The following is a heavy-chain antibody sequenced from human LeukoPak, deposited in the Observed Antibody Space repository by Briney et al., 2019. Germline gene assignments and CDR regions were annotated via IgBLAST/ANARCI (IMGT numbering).Heavy chain of an antibody. J-gene: IGHJ4*02. V-gene: IGHV1-18*01. CDR3: ARDAPHIVVVPAATDY. D-gene: IGHD2-2*01. Sequence: ASVKVSCKASGYTFTSYGISWVRQAPGQGLEWMGWISAYNGNTNYAQKLQGRVTMTTDTSTSTAYMELRSLRSDDTAVYYCARDAPHIVVVPAATDYWGQGTLVTVSS. CDR1: GYTFTSYG. CDR2: ISAYNGNT.